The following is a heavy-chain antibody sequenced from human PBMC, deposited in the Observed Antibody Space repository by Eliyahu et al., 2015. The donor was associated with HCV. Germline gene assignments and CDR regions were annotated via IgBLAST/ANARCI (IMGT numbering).Heavy chain of an antibody. CDR2: ISRNGDFT. D-gene: IGHD6-13*01. Sequence: QLLESGGGLVQPGGSLXLXCXASXXXFRSYAXHWVRQPPGKGLEWVSXISRNGDFTSYGGSVKGRFIVSRDNSKNTLFLEMNNLRVEDSATYYCAKVVPGSRTWYEDLDYWGQGTLVTVSS. V-gene: IGHV3-23*01. J-gene: IGHJ4*02. CDR1: XXXFRSYA. CDR3: AKVVPGSRTWYEDLDY.